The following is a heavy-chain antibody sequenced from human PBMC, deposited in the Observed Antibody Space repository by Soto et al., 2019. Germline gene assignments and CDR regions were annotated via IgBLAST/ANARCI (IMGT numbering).Heavy chain of an antibody. Sequence: GASVKVSCKASGYTFTSYAMHWGRQAPGQRLEWMGWINAGNGNTKYSQKFQGRVTITRDTSASTAYMELSSLRSEDTAVYYCARVSSSWYWAFDIWGQGTMVTVSS. D-gene: IGHD6-13*01. V-gene: IGHV1-3*01. J-gene: IGHJ3*02. CDR3: ARVSSSWYWAFDI. CDR1: GYTFTSYA. CDR2: INAGNGNT.